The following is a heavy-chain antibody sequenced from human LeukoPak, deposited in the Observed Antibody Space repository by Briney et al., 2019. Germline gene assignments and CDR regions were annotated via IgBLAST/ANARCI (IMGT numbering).Heavy chain of an antibody. Sequence: GGSLRLSCAASGFTFSSYSMNWVRQAPGKGLEWVSSISSSSSYIYYADSVKGRFTISRDNAKNSLCLQMNSLRAEDTAVYYCARGGGYYDSSGYIIDYWGQGTLVTVSS. CDR2: ISSSSSYI. CDR1: GFTFSSYS. J-gene: IGHJ4*02. D-gene: IGHD3-22*01. CDR3: ARGGGYYDSSGYIIDY. V-gene: IGHV3-21*01.